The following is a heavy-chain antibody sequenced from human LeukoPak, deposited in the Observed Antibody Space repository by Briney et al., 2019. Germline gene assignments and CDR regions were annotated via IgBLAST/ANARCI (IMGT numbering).Heavy chain of an antibody. J-gene: IGHJ6*02. CDR1: GGSISSGAYY. D-gene: IGHD4-11*01. Sequence: PSETLSLTCTVSGGSISSGAYYWNWIRQHPGKGLEWIGYIYYSGSTYYNPSLKSRVTMSVDTSKNQFSLKLSSVTAADTAVYYCARVVYSHYWPEGMDVWGQGTTVTVSS. CDR3: ARVVYSHYWPEGMDV. V-gene: IGHV4-31*03. CDR2: IYYSGST.